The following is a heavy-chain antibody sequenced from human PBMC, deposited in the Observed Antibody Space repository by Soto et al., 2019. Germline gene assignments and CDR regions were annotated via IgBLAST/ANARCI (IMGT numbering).Heavy chain of an antibody. Sequence: QVQLVQSGAEVKKPGSSVKVSCKASGGTFSSYAISWVRQAPGQGLEWMGGIIPIFGTANYAQKFQGRVTITADESTSTAYMELSSLRSEDTAMYYCARGYCSSTSCYTRDYYYYGMDVWGQGTTVTVSS. CDR1: GGTFSSYA. V-gene: IGHV1-69*01. J-gene: IGHJ6*02. CDR3: ARGYCSSTSCYTRDYYYYGMDV. D-gene: IGHD2-2*02. CDR2: IIPIFGTA.